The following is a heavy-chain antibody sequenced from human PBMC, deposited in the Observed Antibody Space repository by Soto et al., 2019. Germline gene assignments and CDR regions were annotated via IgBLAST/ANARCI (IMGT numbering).Heavy chain of an antibody. J-gene: IGHJ4*02. Sequence: SGPTLVNPTQTLTLTCTFSGFSLRTSLMCVSWIRQPPGKALEWLALIDWDDDKYYSTSLKTRLNISKDTSKNQVVLTMTNMDPVDTATYYCARIRAAGTSRLYYFDYSGPGPLVTVS. CDR3: ARIRAAGTSRLYYFDY. CDR1: GFSLRTSLMC. V-gene: IGHV2-70*01. CDR2: IDWDDDK. D-gene: IGHD6-13*01.